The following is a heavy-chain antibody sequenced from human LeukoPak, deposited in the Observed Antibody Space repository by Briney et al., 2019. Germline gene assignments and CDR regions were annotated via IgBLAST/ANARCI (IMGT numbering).Heavy chain of an antibody. J-gene: IGHJ3*02. CDR1: GYTFTGYY. CDR3: AMRLWGSPHYDAFDI. V-gene: IGHV1-2*02. Sequence: GASVKVSCKASGYTFTGYYMHWVRQAPGQGLEWMGWINPNSGGTNYAQKFQGRVTMTRDTSISTAYMELSSLRSEDTAVYYCAMRLWGSPHYDAFDIWGQGTMVTVSS. CDR2: INPNSGGT. D-gene: IGHD3-16*01.